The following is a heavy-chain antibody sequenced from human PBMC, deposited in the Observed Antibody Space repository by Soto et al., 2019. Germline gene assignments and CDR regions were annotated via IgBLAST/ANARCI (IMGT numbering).Heavy chain of an antibody. J-gene: IGHJ5*01. D-gene: IGHD6-19*01. CDR3: ARDFLAGMYSSGWSNGDS. Sequence: ASVKVSCKASGYIFTDYYMHWVRQAPGQELGWMGRINPNSGGTNYAQKFQGRVTMTRDTSISTAYTELSSLRSEDTAAYYCARDFLAGMYSSGWSNGDSWGQGTLVTV. V-gene: IGHV1-2*06. CDR2: INPNSGGT. CDR1: GYIFTDYY.